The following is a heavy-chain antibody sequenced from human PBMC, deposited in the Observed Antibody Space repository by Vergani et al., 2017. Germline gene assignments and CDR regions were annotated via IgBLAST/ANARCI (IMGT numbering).Heavy chain of an antibody. Sequence: QVQLQESGPGLVKPSETLSLTCTVSGGSISSSSYYWGWIRQPPGKGLEWIGSIYYSGSTYYNPSLKSRVTISVDTSKNQFSLKLSSVTAADTAVYYCARLVGYDFWSGYFVDPWGQGTLVTVSS. J-gene: IGHJ5*02. CDR1: GGSISSSSYY. CDR3: ARLVGYDFWSGYFVDP. CDR2: IYYSGST. V-gene: IGHV4-39*01. D-gene: IGHD3-3*01.